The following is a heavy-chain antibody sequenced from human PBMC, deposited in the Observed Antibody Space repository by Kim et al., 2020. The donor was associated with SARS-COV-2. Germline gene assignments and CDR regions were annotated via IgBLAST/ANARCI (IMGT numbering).Heavy chain of an antibody. Sequence: ADSGQGRFAISRDNSKTTLYLQMNSLRAEDTAVYYCARPYSGSYYSWFDPWGQGTLVTVSS. D-gene: IGHD1-26*01. CDR3: ARPYSGSYYSWFDP. J-gene: IGHJ5*02. V-gene: IGHV3-30*09.